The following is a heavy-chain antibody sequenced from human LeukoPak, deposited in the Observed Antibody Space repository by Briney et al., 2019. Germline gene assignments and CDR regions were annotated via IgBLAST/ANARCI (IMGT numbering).Heavy chain of an antibody. D-gene: IGHD1-26*01. CDR2: IRYDGSNK. CDR3: ARGGSYLSAFDI. V-gene: IGHV3-30*02. J-gene: IGHJ3*02. CDR1: GFTFSSYG. Sequence: PGGSLRLSCAASGFTFSSYGMHWVRQAPGKGLEWVALIRYDGSNKYYADSVKGRFTISRDNSKNTLYLQMNSLRAEDTAVYYCARGGSYLSAFDIWGQGTMVTVSS.